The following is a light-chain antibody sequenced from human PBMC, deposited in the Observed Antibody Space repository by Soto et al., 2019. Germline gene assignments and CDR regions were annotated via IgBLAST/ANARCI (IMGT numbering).Light chain of an antibody. CDR1: QSISRW. V-gene: IGKV1-5*01. Sequence: DIQMTQSPSSLSASVGDRVTITCLASQSISRWLAWYQQKPGKAPKVLIWDASTLQRGVPSRFSGTGSGTEFTLTISSLQPEDFATYYCQQYNGYSTWTFGQGTKVDIK. CDR3: QQYNGYSTWT. CDR2: DAS. J-gene: IGKJ1*01.